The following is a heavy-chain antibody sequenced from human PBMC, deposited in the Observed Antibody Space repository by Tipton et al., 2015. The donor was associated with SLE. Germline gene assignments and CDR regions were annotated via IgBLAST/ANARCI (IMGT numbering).Heavy chain of an antibody. J-gene: IGHJ4*02. D-gene: IGHD3-22*01. CDR1: GDSVSSNSAA. V-gene: IGHV6-1*01. Sequence: GLVKPSQTLSLTCAISGDSVSSNSAAWNWIRQSPSRGLEWLGRTYYRSKWYNDYAVSVKSRITINPDTSKNQFSLQLNSVTPEDTAVYYCARESGEWRGNYYSGGFVYWGQGTLVTVSS. CDR2: TYYRSKWYN. CDR3: ARESGEWRGNYYSGGFVY.